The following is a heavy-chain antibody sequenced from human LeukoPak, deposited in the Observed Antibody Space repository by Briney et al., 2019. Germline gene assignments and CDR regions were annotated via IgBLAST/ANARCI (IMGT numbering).Heavy chain of an antibody. V-gene: IGHV3-23*01. D-gene: IGHD2-21*01. CDR3: AKEGEG. CDR1: GFTDNTNH. J-gene: IGHJ4*02. CDR2: ISGSRGTT. Sequence: GSLRLSCAASGFTDNTNHMSWVRQAPGKGLEWVSAISGSRGTTYYADSVKGLFTISRDNSKNTLYLQMNSLRAEDTAVYYCAKEGEGWGQGTLVTVSS.